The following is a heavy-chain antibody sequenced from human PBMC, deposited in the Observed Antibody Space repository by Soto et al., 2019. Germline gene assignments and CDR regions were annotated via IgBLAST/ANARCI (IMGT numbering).Heavy chain of an antibody. V-gene: IGHV5-51*01. Sequence: PGASLKISCKGSGYRFANQWIGWVRQMPGKGLEWMGIVFPGDSDTRYSPSFQGQVTISADKSISTAYLQWSSLRASDTAMYYCARRDNYNLDYWGQGTLVTVSS. D-gene: IGHD4-4*01. CDR3: ARRDNYNLDY. CDR1: GYRFANQW. CDR2: VFPGDSDT. J-gene: IGHJ4*02.